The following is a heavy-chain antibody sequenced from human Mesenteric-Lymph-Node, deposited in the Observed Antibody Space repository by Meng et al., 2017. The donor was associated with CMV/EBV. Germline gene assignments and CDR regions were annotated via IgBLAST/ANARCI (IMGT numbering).Heavy chain of an antibody. CDR3: ARDGPVIAGRGMDV. J-gene: IGHJ6*02. V-gene: IGHV3-30*04. Sequence: GGSLRLSCAASEFTFSSYRMHWVRLAPGKGLEWVAAISYDGRNEDYADSARGRFTISRDNSKNTLFLEMNSLSNEDTAVYYCARDGPVIAGRGMDVWGQGTTVTVSS. D-gene: IGHD6-13*01. CDR1: EFTFSSYR. CDR2: ISYDGRNE.